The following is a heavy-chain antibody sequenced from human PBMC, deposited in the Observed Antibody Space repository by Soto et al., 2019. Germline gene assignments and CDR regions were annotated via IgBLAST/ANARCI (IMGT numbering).Heavy chain of an antibody. CDR2: IYNSGST. CDR3: VRGGAARCYLLDV. J-gene: IGHJ6*04. CDR1: GGSISSYY. V-gene: IGHV4-59*12. Sequence: AETLSLTCPVSGGSISSYYWCWIRQPPGKGLEWIGDIYNSGSTNYNPSLKSRVTISVDTSKHQLSLPLSSVTAADTAVYSCVRGGAARCYLLDVWGKGTTVTVSS. D-gene: IGHD6-6*01.